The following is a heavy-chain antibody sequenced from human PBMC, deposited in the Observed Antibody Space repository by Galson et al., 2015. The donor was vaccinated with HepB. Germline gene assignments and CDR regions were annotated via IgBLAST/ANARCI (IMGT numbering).Heavy chain of an antibody. CDR1: GFTFSNYY. Sequence: SLRLSCAASGFTFSNYYMDWVRQAPGKGLEWVGRSRDRGNSYITEYAASVKDRFTISRDFPKNSLHLHMNSLKTEDTAVYYCVRGGTTGDYYYGMDVWGQGATVTVSS. D-gene: IGHD1-7*01. V-gene: IGHV3-72*01. J-gene: IGHJ6*02. CDR3: VRGGTTGDYYYGMDV. CDR2: SRDRGNSYIT.